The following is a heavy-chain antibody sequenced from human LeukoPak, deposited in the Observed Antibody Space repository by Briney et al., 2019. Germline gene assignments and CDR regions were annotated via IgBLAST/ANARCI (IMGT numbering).Heavy chain of an antibody. J-gene: IGHJ4*02. V-gene: IGHV4-4*07. CDR3: ARDRYYASGTYPDY. CDR2: IYTTGST. CDR1: GGSISSYY. D-gene: IGHD3-10*01. Sequence: SETLSLTCTVSGGSISSYYWSWIRQPAGKGLEWIGRIYTTGSTNYNPSLKSRVTMSVDTSKNQFSLKLSSVTAADTAVYYCARDRYYASGTYPDYWGQGTLATVSS.